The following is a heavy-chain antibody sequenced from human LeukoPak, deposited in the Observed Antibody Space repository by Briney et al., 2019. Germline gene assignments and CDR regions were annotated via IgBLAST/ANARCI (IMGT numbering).Heavy chain of an antibody. CDR1: GYRFTSYW. Sequence: GASLKISCKGSGYRFTSYWIGWVRQMPGKGLEWMGIIYPGDSDTRYSPSFQGQVTISADKSISTAYLQWSSLKASDTAMYYCARVHYYYDSSGYHPGSFDYWGQGTLVTVSS. D-gene: IGHD3-22*01. CDR3: ARVHYYYDSSGYHPGSFDY. CDR2: IYPGDSDT. V-gene: IGHV5-51*01. J-gene: IGHJ4*02.